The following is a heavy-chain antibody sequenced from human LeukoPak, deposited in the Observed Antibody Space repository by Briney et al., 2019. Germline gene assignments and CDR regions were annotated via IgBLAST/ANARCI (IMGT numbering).Heavy chain of an antibody. Sequence: SVKVSCKASGFTFSSYAISWVRQAPGQGLEWMGRIIPIFGTANYAQKFQGRFTITRDESTNTAYMELSSLRSEDTAVYYCARVQRYGSGSYYLDYWGQGTLVTVSS. CDR3: ARVQRYGSGSYYLDY. D-gene: IGHD3-10*01. CDR2: IIPIFGTA. J-gene: IGHJ4*02. V-gene: IGHV1-69*05. CDR1: GFTFSSYA.